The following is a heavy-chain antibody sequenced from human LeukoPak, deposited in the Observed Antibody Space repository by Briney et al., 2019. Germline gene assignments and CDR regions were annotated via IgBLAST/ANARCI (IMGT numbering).Heavy chain of an antibody. V-gene: IGHV3-11*05. D-gene: IGHD4-23*01. CDR1: GFTFNDHY. CDR2: ISSGSTYT. J-gene: IGHJ4*02. CDR3: ARGDYGGDYFDY. Sequence: GGSLRLSCEVSGFTFNDHYMSWIRQAPGKRLEWVSYISSGSTYTNYADSVEGRFTISRDNAKNSLYLQMNSLRAEDTAVYYCARGDYGGDYFDYWGQGTLVTVSS.